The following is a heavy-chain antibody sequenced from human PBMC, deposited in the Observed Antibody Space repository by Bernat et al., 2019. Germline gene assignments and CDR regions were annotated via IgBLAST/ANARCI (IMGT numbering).Heavy chain of an antibody. Sequence: EVQLLESGGGLVQPGRSLRLSCTASGFTFGDYAMSWVRQAPGKGLEWVGFIRPKAYGGTTEYAASVKGRFTISRDDSKSIAYLQMNSLKTEDTAVYYCTRYHDYGDYALGYWGQGTLVTVSS. CDR3: TRYHDYGDYALGY. D-gene: IGHD4-17*01. J-gene: IGHJ4*02. CDR2: IRPKAYGGTT. V-gene: IGHV3-49*04. CDR1: GFTFGDYA.